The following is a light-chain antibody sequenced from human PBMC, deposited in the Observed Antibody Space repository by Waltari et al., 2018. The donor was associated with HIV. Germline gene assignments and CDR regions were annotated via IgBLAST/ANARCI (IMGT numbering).Light chain of an antibody. Sequence: DIQMTQSRSSLSASVGDRVTITCRASQSISSYLNWYQQKPGKAPKVLIYAASSLQSGVQSRFSGSESWTDFTLTITSLQPEHFVTSYCHQRYTPPRTFGQGTKVEIQ. CDR1: QSISSY. V-gene: IGKV1-39*01. CDR3: HQRYTPPRT. CDR2: AAS. J-gene: IGKJ1*01.